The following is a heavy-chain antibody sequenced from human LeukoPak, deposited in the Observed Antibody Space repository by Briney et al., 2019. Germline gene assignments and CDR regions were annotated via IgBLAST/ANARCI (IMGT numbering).Heavy chain of an antibody. CDR3: ARSLKWYCSGGSCYSAPSTSDFNWFDP. J-gene: IGHJ5*02. D-gene: IGHD2-15*01. CDR1: GFTFSSYA. V-gene: IGHV3-21*01. CDR2: ISSSGDFI. Sequence: GGSLRLSCAASGFTFSSYAMSWVRQAPGKGLQWVSSISSSGDFISYADSLKGRFTISRDNARNSLYLQMNSLRAEDTAMYYCARSLKWYCSGGSCYSAPSTSDFNWFDPWGQGTLVTVSS.